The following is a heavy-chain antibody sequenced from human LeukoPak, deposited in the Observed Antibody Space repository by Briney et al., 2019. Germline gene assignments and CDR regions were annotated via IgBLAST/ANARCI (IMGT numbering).Heavy chain of an antibody. CDR3: AKDYGGVMNF. CDR2: ISPDGSDN. J-gene: IGHJ4*02. CDR1: GFTFSSYG. D-gene: IGHD3-16*01. V-gene: IGHV3-30*18. Sequence: GGSLRLSCVASGFTFSSYGMHWVRQAPCKGLEWVALISPDGSDNYYADSVKGRFTTSRDNSKNTLFLQMKHLRVEDTAVFYCAKDYGGVMNFWGQGTLVTVSP.